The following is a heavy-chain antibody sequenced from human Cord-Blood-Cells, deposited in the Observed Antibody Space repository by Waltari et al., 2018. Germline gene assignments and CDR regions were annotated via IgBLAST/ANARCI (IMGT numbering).Heavy chain of an antibody. D-gene: IGHD1-26*01. V-gene: IGHV3-23*04. Sequence: EVQLVASGGGLVQPGGSLRLSCAASGLPFSSYCISWVRQAPGKGLEWVSAISGSGGSTYYADSVKGRFTISRDNSKNTLYLQMNSLRAEDTAVYYCAKVYSGSSYFDYWGQGTLVTVSS. CDR3: AKVYSGSSYFDY. CDR2: ISGSGGST. CDR1: GLPFSSYC. J-gene: IGHJ4*02.